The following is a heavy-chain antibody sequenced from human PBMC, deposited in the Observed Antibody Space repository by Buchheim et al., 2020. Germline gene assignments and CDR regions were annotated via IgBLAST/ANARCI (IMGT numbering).Heavy chain of an antibody. D-gene: IGHD3-3*01. Sequence: QVQLVESGGGVVQPGRSPRLSCAASGFTFSSYAMHWVRQAPGKGLEWVAVISYDGSNKYYADSVKGRFTISRDNSKNTLYLQMNSLRAEDTAVYYCARDPAIFGVVIVTNWFDPWGQGTL. CDR2: ISYDGSNK. CDR3: ARDPAIFGVVIVTNWFDP. V-gene: IGHV3-30-3*01. J-gene: IGHJ5*02. CDR1: GFTFSSYA.